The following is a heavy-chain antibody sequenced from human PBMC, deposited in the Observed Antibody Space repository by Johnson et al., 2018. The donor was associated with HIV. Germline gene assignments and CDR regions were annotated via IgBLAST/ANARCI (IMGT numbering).Heavy chain of an antibody. CDR2: ISYDGSNK. D-gene: IGHD6-19*01. CDR3: ARVRRSGWYDNDAFDI. Sequence: VQLVESGGGVVQPGRSLRLSCAASRYGMHWVRQAPGKGLEWVAVISYDGSNKYYTDSVKGRFTISRDNSQNTLYLIMNSLRAEDTAVYYCARVRRSGWYDNDAFDIWGQGTMVTVSS. CDR1: SRYG. V-gene: IGHV3-30*03. J-gene: IGHJ3*02.